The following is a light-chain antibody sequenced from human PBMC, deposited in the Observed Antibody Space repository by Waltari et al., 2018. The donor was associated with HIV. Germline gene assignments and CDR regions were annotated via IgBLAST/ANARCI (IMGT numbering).Light chain of an antibody. J-gene: IGLJ2*01. CDR3: QAWDSGYVV. CDR2: QDK. V-gene: IGLV3-1*01. CDR1: KLGNKY. Sequence: SYVLTQPPSVSVSPGQTASITCSGDKLGNKYACWYQQKPGQSPVLVIYQDKKRPSGIPERFSGSNSGNTATLTISGTQAMDEAHYYCQAWDSGYVVFGGGTKLTVL.